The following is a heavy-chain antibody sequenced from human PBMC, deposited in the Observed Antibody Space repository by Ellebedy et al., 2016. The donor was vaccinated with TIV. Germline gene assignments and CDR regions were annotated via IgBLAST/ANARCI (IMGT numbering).Heavy chain of an antibody. CDR3: ARHFNSGTYPLDY. CDR2: IYYNGNT. D-gene: IGHD3-10*01. V-gene: IGHV4-59*08. CDR1: GGTISNYY. Sequence: GSLRLXXTVSGGTISNYYLSWFRQPPGKRLEWIAYIYYNGNTNYNPSLKSRVTISVATSENQFSLKQTSVTAADTAGYYCARHFNSGTYPLDYWGPGTLVTVSS. J-gene: IGHJ4*02.